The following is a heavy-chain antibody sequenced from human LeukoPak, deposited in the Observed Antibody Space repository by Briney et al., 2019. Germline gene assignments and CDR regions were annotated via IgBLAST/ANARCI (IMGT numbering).Heavy chain of an antibody. CDR2: ISYDGSNK. Sequence: PGGSPRLSCAASGFTFSSYAMHWVRQAPGKGLEWVAVISYDGSNKYYADSVKGRFTISRDNSKNTLYLQMNSLRAEDTAVYYCARAVDTAMEGDDYWGQGTLVTVSS. D-gene: IGHD5-18*01. CDR1: GFTFSSYA. V-gene: IGHV3-30-3*01. J-gene: IGHJ4*02. CDR3: ARAVDTAMEGDDY.